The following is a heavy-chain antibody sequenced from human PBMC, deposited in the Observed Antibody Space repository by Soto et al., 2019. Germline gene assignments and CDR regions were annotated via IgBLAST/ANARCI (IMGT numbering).Heavy chain of an antibody. CDR2: IYYSGST. J-gene: IGHJ5*02. V-gene: IGHV4-31*11. CDR3: ARVFSDSSSFFDP. Sequence: SETLSLTCAVSGGSISSGGYSWSWIRQPPGKGLEWIGYIYYSGSTYYNPSLKSRVTISVDTSKNQFSLKLSSVTAADTAVYYCARVFSDSSSFFDPWGQGTLVTVSS. D-gene: IGHD6-13*01. CDR1: GGSISSGGYS.